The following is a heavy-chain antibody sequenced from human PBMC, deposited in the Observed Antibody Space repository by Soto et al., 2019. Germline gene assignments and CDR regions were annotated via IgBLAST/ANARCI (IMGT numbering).Heavy chain of an antibody. CDR2: ISGSGGST. CDR3: AKDLRGAARPTPDY. V-gene: IGHV3-23*01. D-gene: IGHD6-6*01. Sequence: QPGGSLRLSCAASGFTSSSYAMSWVRQAPGKGLEWVSAISGSGGSTYYADSVKGRFTISRDNSKNTLYLQMNSLRAEDTAVYYCAKDLRGAARPTPDYWGQGTLVTVSS. J-gene: IGHJ4*02. CDR1: GFTSSSYA.